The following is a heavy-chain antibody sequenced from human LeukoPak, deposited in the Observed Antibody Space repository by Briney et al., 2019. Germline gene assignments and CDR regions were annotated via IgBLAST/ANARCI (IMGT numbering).Heavy chain of an antibody. CDR2: IRGYNTNT. CDR3: ARDLVIDGSGSYFDP. CDR1: GYTFTTYG. Sequence: GASVKVSCKASGYTFTTYGISWVRQAAGQGLDWMGWIRGYNTNTNYAQNFQGRVTMTIDTSTSQAYMELRSLRSDDTAVYYCARDLVIDGSGSYFDPWGQGTLVTVSS. J-gene: IGHJ5*02. V-gene: IGHV1-18*01. D-gene: IGHD3-10*01.